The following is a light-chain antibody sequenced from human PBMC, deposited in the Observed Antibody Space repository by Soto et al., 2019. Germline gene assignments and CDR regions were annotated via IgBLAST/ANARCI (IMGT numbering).Light chain of an antibody. Sequence: QSVLTQPPSVSAAPGQKVTISCSGSSFNIGSNYVSWYQQLPGTAPKLLIYDNNKRPSGIPDRFSGSKSGTSATLGITGLQTGDEADYYCGSWDDSLSSGVFGGGTKLTVL. V-gene: IGLV1-51*01. CDR3: GSWDDSLSSGV. J-gene: IGLJ2*01. CDR1: SFNIGSNY. CDR2: DNN.